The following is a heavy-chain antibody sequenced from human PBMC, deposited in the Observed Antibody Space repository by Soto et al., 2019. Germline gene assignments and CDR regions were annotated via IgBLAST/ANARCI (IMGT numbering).Heavy chain of an antibody. CDR3: ARAGDSSGPVALGY. V-gene: IGHV4-30-2*01. Sequence: QLQLQESGSGLVKPSQTLSLTCAVSGGSISSGGSSRSWIRQPPGKGLEWIGYIYHSGSTYYYPSLKSRVTISVDRSKNQFSLKLSSVTAADTAVYYCARAGDSSGPVALGYWGQGTLVTVSS. D-gene: IGHD6-19*01. J-gene: IGHJ4*02. CDR2: IYHSGST. CDR1: GGSISSGGSS.